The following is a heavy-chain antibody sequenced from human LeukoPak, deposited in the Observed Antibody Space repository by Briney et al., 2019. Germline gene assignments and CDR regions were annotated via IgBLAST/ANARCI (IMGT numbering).Heavy chain of an antibody. J-gene: IGHJ4*02. CDR2: IRSKAYSGTT. Sequence: GGSLRLSCTASGFTFGDYAMNWVRQAPGKGLEWVGFIRSKAYSGTTEYAASVKGRFTISRDDSKSIAYLQMNSLKTEDTAVYYCFIRYDILTGYNDYWGQGTLVTVSS. CDR1: GFTFGDYA. CDR3: FIRYDILTGYNDY. D-gene: IGHD3-9*01. V-gene: IGHV3-49*04.